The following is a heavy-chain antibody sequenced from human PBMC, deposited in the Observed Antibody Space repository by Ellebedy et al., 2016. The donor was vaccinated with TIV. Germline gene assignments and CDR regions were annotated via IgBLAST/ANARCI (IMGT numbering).Heavy chain of an antibody. D-gene: IGHD4-17*01. CDR2: IHHTGTT. Sequence: SETLSLXXTVSGVSINSHYWSWIRQPPGRGLEWVGWIHHTGTTNHNPSLKSRVTLLVDTSKSQFSLWLSSVTTADTAVYYCASSPYGDYGLGYWGQGTLVTVAS. CDR1: GVSINSHY. J-gene: IGHJ4*02. V-gene: IGHV4-59*11. CDR3: ASSPYGDYGLGY.